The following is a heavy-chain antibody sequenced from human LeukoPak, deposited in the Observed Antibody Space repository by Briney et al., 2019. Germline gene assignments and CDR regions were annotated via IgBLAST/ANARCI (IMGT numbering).Heavy chain of an antibody. Sequence: GGSLRLSCAASGLTFSFNTYNMNWVRQTPGKGLEWVSYISRRSTTTSYADSVKGRFTISRDNAKNSLYLQMNSLRAEDTAMYYCARDGWFGDYNWFDPWGQGTLVTVSS. CDR1: GLTFSFNTYN. D-gene: IGHD3-10*01. CDR3: ARDGWFGDYNWFDP. CDR2: ISRRSTTT. J-gene: IGHJ5*02. V-gene: IGHV3-48*01.